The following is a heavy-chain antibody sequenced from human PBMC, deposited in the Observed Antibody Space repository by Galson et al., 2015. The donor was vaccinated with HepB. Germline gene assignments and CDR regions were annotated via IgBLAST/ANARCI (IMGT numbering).Heavy chain of an antibody. Sequence: SLIPCYAVSGFTVSSYGISRVPSGRGEGLGWAAVIWYDGSNNSESDSVNGRFNISRDNSKHTLYLQMNSLRAEDTAVYYCAGDSWGEVGATGWAAFDIWGQGTLVTVSS. J-gene: IGHJ3*02. CDR2: IWYDGSNN. CDR3: AGDSWGEVGATGWAAFDI. D-gene: IGHD1-26*01. V-gene: IGHV3-33*08. CDR1: GFTVSSYG.